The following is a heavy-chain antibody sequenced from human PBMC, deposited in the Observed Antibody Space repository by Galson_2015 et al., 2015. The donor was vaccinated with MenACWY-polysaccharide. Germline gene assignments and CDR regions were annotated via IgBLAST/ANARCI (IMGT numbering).Heavy chain of an antibody. D-gene: IGHD1-14*01. J-gene: IGHJ4*02. CDR3: ARDPYPVTRSGPDY. V-gene: IGHV1-8*01. Sequence: SVKVSCKASGYTFATYEINWVRQATGQGLEWMGSMNPKGGNTVYAQKFQGRVTMTWITSISTAYMELSGLRSEDTAVYYCARDPYPVTRSGPDYWGQGTLVTVSS. CDR2: MNPKGGNT. CDR1: GYTFATYE.